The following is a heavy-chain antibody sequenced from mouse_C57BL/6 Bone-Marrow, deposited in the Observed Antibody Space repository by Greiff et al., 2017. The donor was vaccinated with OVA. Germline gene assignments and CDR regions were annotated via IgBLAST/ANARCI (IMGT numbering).Heavy chain of an antibody. Sequence: VKLVESEGGLVQPGSSMKLSCTASGFTFSDYYMAWVRQVPEKGLEWVANINYDGSSTYYLDSLKSRFIISRDNAKNILYLQMSSLKSEDTATYYCARDPLFPGYFDVWGTGTTVTVSS. D-gene: IGHD1-1*01. CDR2: INYDGSST. V-gene: IGHV5-16*01. J-gene: IGHJ1*03. CDR3: ARDPLFPGYFDV. CDR1: GFTFSDYY.